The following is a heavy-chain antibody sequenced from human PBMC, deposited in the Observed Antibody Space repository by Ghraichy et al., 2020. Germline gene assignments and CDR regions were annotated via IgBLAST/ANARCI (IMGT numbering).Heavy chain of an antibody. CDR2: VYYSGTT. D-gene: IGHD3-22*01. Sequence: SETLSLTCTVSGGSISSSNYYWSWIRQPPGKGLEWIGSVYYSGTTYYNPSLKSRVTVSGDTSNNQFSLNLRSVTAADTAVYYCARIRHFTRIVVIISFDMWGQGTMVTVSS. V-gene: IGHV4-39*01. CDR1: GGSISSSNYY. CDR3: ARIRHFTRIVVIISFDM. J-gene: IGHJ3*02.